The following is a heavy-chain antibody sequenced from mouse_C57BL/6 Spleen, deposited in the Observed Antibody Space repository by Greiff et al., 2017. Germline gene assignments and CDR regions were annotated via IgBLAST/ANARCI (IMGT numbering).Heavy chain of an antibody. J-gene: IGHJ1*03. CDR3: ARDGYYWYFDV. V-gene: IGHV1-22*01. CDR1: GYTFTDYN. D-gene: IGHD2-3*01. Sequence: VQLQQSGPELVKPGASVKMSCKASGYTFTDYNMHWVKQSHGKSLEWIGYINPNNGGTRYNKKFKGKATLTVNKSSSTAYVELRSLTSEDSAVYYCARDGYYWYFDVWGTGTTVTVSS. CDR2: INPNNGGT.